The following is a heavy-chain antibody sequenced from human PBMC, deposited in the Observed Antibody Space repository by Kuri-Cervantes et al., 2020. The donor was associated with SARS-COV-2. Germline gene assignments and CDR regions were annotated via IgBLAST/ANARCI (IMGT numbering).Heavy chain of an antibody. CDR2: ISWNSGSI. CDR1: GFTFSSYW. V-gene: IGHV3-9*01. D-gene: IGHD3-10*01. CDR3: AKDIGLWFGELFEIDY. Sequence: SLKISCAASGFTFSSYWMHWVRQAPGKGLEWVSGISWNSGSIGYADSVKGRFTISRDNAKNSLYLQMNSLRAEDTALYYCAKDIGLWFGELFEIDYWGQGTLVTVSS. J-gene: IGHJ4*02.